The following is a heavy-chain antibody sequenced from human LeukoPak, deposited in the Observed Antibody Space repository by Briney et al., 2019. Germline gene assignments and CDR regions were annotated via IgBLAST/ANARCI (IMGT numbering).Heavy chain of an antibody. D-gene: IGHD3-10*01. CDR2: ISGNGGSI. Sequence: GGSLRLSCAASGFTFSSYSLYWVRQAPGKGLECVSGISGNGGSIYYANSVKGRFTISRDNSNNTLYLQMGSLRPEDMALYYCARRKPSPYGFDSWGQGTLVTVSS. J-gene: IGHJ4*02. CDR3: ARRKPSPYGFDS. V-gene: IGHV3-64*01. CDR1: GFTFSSYS.